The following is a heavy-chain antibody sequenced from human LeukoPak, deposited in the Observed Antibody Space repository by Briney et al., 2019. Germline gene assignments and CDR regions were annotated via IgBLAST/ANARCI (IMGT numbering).Heavy chain of an antibody. D-gene: IGHD3-10*01. V-gene: IGHV4-34*01. CDR3: ARGGGSGRSIDY. CDR2: INHSGST. J-gene: IGHJ4*02. CDR1: GGSFSGYY. Sequence: SETLSLTCAVYGGSFSGYYWSWIRQPPGKGLEWIGEINHSGSTNYNPSLKSRATISVDTSKNQFSLKLSSVTAADTAVYYCARGGGSGRSIDYWGQGTLVTVSS.